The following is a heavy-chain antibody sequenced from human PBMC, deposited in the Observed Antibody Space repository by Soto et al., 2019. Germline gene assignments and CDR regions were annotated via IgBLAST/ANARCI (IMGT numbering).Heavy chain of an antibody. D-gene: IGHD4-17*01. CDR2: IVPVFGTT. CDR3: ASCLVTTYFYYYGMDV. V-gene: IGHV1-69*12. Sequence: QVQLVQSGAEVKKPGSSVKVSCKASGGTFSRYSISWVRQAPGQGLEWMGGIVPVFGTTNYAQKFQGRVTSTADESTRTVYMELSSLTSDDTAVYYCASCLVTTYFYYYGMDVWGQGTTVTVSS. CDR1: GGTFSRYS. J-gene: IGHJ6*02.